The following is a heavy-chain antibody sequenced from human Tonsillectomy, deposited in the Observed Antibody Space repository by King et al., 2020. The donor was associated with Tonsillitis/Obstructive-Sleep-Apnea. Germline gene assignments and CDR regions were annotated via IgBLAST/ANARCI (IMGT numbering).Heavy chain of an antibody. J-gene: IGHJ5*02. CDR1: GYTFTSYG. V-gene: IGHV1-18*01. D-gene: IGHD3-3*01. CDR3: ARRESYYDFWSGRFDP. CDR2: ISAYNGNT. Sequence: VQLVQSGAEVKKPGASVKVSCKASGYTFTSYGISWVRQAPGQGLEWMGWISAYNGNTNYAQKLQGRVTMTTDTSTSTAYMELRSLRSDDTAVYYCARRESYYDFWSGRFDPWGQGPLVTVSS.